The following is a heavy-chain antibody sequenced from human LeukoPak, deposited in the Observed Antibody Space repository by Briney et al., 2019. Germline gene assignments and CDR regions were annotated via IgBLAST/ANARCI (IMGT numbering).Heavy chain of an antibody. Sequence: ASVKVSCKASGYTFTGYYMHWVRQAPGQGLEWMGRINPNSGGTNYAQKLQGRVTMTTDTSTSTAYMELRSLRSDDTAVYYCARDSSYYYDSSGYYLYLYYYYYGMDVWGQGTTVTVSS. D-gene: IGHD3-22*01. J-gene: IGHJ6*02. V-gene: IGHV1-2*06. CDR1: GYTFTGYY. CDR2: INPNSGGT. CDR3: ARDSSYYYDSSGYYLYLYYYYYGMDV.